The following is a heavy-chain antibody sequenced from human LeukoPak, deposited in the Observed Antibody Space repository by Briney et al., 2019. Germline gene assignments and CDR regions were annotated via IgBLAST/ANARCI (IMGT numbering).Heavy chain of an antibody. CDR2: ISSSSSYI. J-gene: IGHJ4*02. Sequence: GGSLRLSCSASGFTFSSYSMNWVRQAPGKGLEWVSSISSSSSYIYYADSVNGRFTISSDNAKNSLYLQMNSLIAEDTAVYYCARDREDIVVVPAAMVDWGQGTLVTVSS. D-gene: IGHD2-2*01. CDR1: GFTFSSYS. CDR3: ARDREDIVVVPAAMVD. V-gene: IGHV3-21*01.